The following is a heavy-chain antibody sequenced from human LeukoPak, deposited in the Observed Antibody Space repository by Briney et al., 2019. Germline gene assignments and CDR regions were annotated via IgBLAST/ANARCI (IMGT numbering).Heavy chain of an antibody. V-gene: IGHV3-53*01. Sequence: GTLSLTCAVSGGSISSSNWWSWVRQAPGKGLEWVSVIYSGGSTYYADSVKGRFTISRDNSKNTLYLQMNSLRAEDTAVYYCARAGVYYDSSGPNDYWGQGTLVTVSS. CDR1: GGSISSSNW. CDR3: ARAGVYYDSSGPNDY. J-gene: IGHJ4*02. D-gene: IGHD3-22*01. CDR2: IYSGGST.